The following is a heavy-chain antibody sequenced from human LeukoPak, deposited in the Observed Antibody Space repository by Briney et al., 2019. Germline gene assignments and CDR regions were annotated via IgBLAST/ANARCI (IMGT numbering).Heavy chain of an antibody. CDR2: INHSGST. CDR1: GVSFSGYY. CDR3: ARGVKSPRITMVRGANWFDP. J-gene: IGHJ5*02. V-gene: IGHV4-34*01. D-gene: IGHD3-10*01. Sequence: ASETLSLTCAVYGVSFSGYYWSWIRQPPGKGLEWIGEINHSGSTNYNPSLKSRVTISVDTSKNQFSLKLSSVTVADTAVYYCARGVKSPRITMVRGANWFDPWGQGTLVTVSS.